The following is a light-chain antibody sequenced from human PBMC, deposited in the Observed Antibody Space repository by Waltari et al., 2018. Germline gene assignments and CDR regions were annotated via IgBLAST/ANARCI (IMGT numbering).Light chain of an antibody. Sequence: DIQLTQSPSSLSASVGDRVTITCRVSQGISSYLNWYRQKPGKVPKLLIYSASNLQSGVPSRFSGSGSGTDFTLTISSLQSEDFAVYHCQQYNDWLAPTFGGGTKVEI. CDR2: SAS. J-gene: IGKJ4*01. V-gene: IGKV1-27*01. CDR1: QGISSY. CDR3: QQYNDWLAPT.